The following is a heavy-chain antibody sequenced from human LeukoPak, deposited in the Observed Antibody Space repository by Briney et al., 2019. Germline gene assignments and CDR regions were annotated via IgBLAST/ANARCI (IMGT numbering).Heavy chain of an antibody. CDR1: GLTFSNYA. D-gene: IGHD1-26*01. CDR2: ITSGFTP. J-gene: IGHJ4*02. V-gene: IGHV3-23*01. CDR3: AKDYSDSRVGDVFLEY. Sequence: GGSLSHSCAASGLTFSNYAMSWFRQAPGKGLEWVSGITSGFTPLYADSVKGRFTISRDNSKSTFHLQMNSLRAEDTAVYYCAKDYSDSRVGDVFLEYCGQRTLVTVSS.